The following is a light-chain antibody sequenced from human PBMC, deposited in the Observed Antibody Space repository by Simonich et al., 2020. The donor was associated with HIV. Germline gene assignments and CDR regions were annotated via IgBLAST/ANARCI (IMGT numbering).Light chain of an antibody. CDR1: QDISRY. CDR2: AAS. J-gene: IGKJ1*01. CDR3: QQYNSYSWT. Sequence: DIQLTQSPSFLSASVGDRVTITCRASQDISRYLAWYQQKPGEAPKLLIYAASTLQRWVPSRCSGSGSGTEFTLTISSLQPDDFATYYCQQYNSYSWTFGQWTKVEIK. V-gene: IGKV1-9*01.